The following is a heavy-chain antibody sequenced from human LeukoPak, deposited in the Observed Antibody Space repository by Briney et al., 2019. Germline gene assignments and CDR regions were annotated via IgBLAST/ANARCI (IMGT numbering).Heavy chain of an antibody. Sequence: PSQTLSLTCTVSGGSISSGSYYWSWIRQPAGKGLEWIGRIYTSGSTNYNPSLKSRVTISVDTSKNQFSLKLSSVPAADTAVYYCARVRKYYYDSSRRIPSARWFDPWGQGTLVTVSS. V-gene: IGHV4-61*02. J-gene: IGHJ5*02. CDR1: GGSISSGSYY. D-gene: IGHD3-22*01. CDR3: ARVRKYYYDSSRRIPSARWFDP. CDR2: IYTSGST.